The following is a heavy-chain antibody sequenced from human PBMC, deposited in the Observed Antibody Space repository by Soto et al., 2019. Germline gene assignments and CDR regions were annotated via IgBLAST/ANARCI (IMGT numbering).Heavy chain of an antibody. J-gene: IGHJ6*03. Sequence: SQTLSLTCAISGDSVSSNSAAWNWIRQSPSRGLEWLGRTYYRSKWYNDYAVSVKSRITINPDTSKNQFSLQLNSVTPEDTAVYYCAREYCSSTSCMDYYYYMDVWGKGTTVTV. V-gene: IGHV6-1*01. CDR3: AREYCSSTSCMDYYYYMDV. D-gene: IGHD2-2*01. CDR1: GDSVSSNSAA. CDR2: TYYRSKWYN.